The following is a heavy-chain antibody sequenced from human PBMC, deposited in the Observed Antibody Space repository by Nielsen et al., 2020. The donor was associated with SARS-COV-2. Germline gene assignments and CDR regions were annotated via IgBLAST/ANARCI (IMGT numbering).Heavy chain of an antibody. D-gene: IGHD6-6*01. Sequence: GESLKTSCAASGFTFSKFPMHWVRQAPGKGLERLVIISYGGDNEHYADSVKGRFTVSRDNSKDTLHLQRNSLNPEDTAVYFCARETLDHTSSFVDHWGQGTLVTVSS. CDR3: ARETLDHTSSFVDH. J-gene: IGHJ5*02. CDR1: GFTFSKFP. CDR2: ISYGGDNE. V-gene: IGHV3-30-3*01.